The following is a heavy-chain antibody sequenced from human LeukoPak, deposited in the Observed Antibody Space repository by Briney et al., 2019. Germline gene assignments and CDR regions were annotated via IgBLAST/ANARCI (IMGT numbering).Heavy chain of an antibody. Sequence: ASVKVSCKASGYTFTSYGISWVRQAPGQGLEWMGWISAYNGNTNYAQMVQGRVTMTTDTSTSTAYMELRSLRSDDTAVYYCARGTIYYYDSSGYYPFDYWGQGTLVTVST. D-gene: IGHD3-22*01. CDR1: GYTFTSYG. CDR3: ARGTIYYYDSSGYYPFDY. V-gene: IGHV1-18*01. J-gene: IGHJ4*02. CDR2: ISAYNGNT.